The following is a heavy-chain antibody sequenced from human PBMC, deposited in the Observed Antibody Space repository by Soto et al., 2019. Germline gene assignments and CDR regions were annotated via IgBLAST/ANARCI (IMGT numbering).Heavy chain of an antibody. CDR1: GGSISSGGNY. D-gene: IGHD3-16*01. J-gene: IGHJ4*02. V-gene: IGHV4-31*03. CDR2: ISSSGST. CDR3: ARGAPYHRSYYFEH. Sequence: TSETLSLTCTVSGGSISSGGNYWNWIRHHPEKGLEWIGFISSSGSTRYNPSLKGRGTITEDTSKNQFSLKMSSLTAADTAVYYCARGAPYHRSYYFEHWGQGTQVTVPQ.